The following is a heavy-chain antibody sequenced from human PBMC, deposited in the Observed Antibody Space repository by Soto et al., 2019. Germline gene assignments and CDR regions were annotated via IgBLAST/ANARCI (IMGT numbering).Heavy chain of an antibody. CDR3: AAEGVGATGGYYYYGMDV. CDR1: CFTFTISY. D-gene: IGHD1-26*01. CDR2: IVVGSGNT. J-gene: IGHJ6*02. V-gene: IGHV1-58*01. Sequence: SVKVSCKATCFTFTISYVKWRRQARGQHLEWIGWIVVGSGNTNYAQKFQERVTITRDMSTSTAYMELSSLRSEDTAVYYCAAEGVGATGGYYYYGMDVWGQGTTVTVSS.